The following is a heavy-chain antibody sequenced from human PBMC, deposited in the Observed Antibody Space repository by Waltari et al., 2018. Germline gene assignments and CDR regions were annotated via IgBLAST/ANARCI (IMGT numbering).Heavy chain of an antibody. V-gene: IGHV6-1*01. Sequence: VQLQQSGPGLVKPSQTLSLTCAISGDSVSNENAAWHWIRQSPSRGLEWLGRTYYRAKWYNEYAVSMKSRTTVNPDTSKNQFSLQLNSVTPEDTAVYYCTRELVGYFDYWDQGTLVTVSS. CDR3: TRELVGYFDY. J-gene: IGHJ4*02. CDR1: GDSVSNENAA. D-gene: IGHD2-15*01. CDR2: TYYRAKWYN.